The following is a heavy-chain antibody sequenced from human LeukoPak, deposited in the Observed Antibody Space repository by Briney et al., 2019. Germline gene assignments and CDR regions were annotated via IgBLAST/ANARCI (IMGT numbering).Heavy chain of an antibody. D-gene: IGHD3-16*02. J-gene: IGHJ4*02. V-gene: IGHV3-74*01. CDR1: GFTIRSYW. CDR3: ARAIAIRGFDY. CDR2: INSDGSSI. Sequence: PGGSLRLSCAASGFTIRSYWMHWVRQAPGKGLLWVSRINSDGSSISYVDSVKGRFTISRDNAKNTLYLHMNSLRVEDTAVYYCARAIAIRGFDYWGQGTLVTVSS.